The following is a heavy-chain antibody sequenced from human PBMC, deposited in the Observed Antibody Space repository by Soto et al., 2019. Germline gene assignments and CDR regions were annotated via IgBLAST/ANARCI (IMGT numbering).Heavy chain of an antibody. D-gene: IGHD5-12*01. CDR3: ARGGYSGYDFYY. Sequence: QVQLVQSGAEVKKPGASVKVSCKASGYTFTGYYMHWVRQAPGQGLEWMGWINPNSGGTNYAPKFQGWVTMTRDTSSSTDYMELCRLRSDDTAVYYGARGGYSGYDFYYWCQGTLVTVS. V-gene: IGHV1-2*04. J-gene: IGHJ4*02. CDR2: INPNSGGT. CDR1: GYTFTGYY.